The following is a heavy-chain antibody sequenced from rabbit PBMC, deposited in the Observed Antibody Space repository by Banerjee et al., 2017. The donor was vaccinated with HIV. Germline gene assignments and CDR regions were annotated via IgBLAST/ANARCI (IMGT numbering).Heavy chain of an antibody. J-gene: IGHJ4*01. CDR2: IDTGGSDDT. Sequence: QEQLVESGGGLVKPEGSLTLTCTASGFDLSTYYYMCWVRQAPGKGLEWIACIDTGGSDDTYYASWVNGRFTISKTSSTTVTLQMTGLTAADTATYFCARDLCGVSSFNLWGQGTLVTVS. CDR1: GFDLSTYYY. CDR3: ARDLCGVSSFNL. D-gene: IGHD6-1*01. V-gene: IGHV1S45*01.